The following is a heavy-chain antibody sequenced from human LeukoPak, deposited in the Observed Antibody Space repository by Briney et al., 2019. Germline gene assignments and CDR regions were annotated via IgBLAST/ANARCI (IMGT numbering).Heavy chain of an antibody. J-gene: IGHJ4*02. CDR3: AGGQTFVDY. D-gene: IGHD3-3*02. CDR1: GFTFSSYS. CDR2: IEHSGGT. V-gene: IGHV4-34*01. Sequence: GSLRLSCAASGFTFSSYSMSWVRQAPGKGLEWIGEIEHSGGTWYSPSLRSRITISIDTSKNQFSLKLRSVTAADTAVYYCAGGQTFVDYWGQGTLVTVSS.